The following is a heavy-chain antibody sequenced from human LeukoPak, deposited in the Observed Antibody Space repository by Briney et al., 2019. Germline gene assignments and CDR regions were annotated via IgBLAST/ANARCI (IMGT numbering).Heavy chain of an antibody. J-gene: IGHJ6*02. Sequence: TGGSLRLSCAASGFTFSNYDMHWVRQATGKVLEWVSAFHTAGDTHYSGSVKGRFATSRENAKNSFYLQMNNLRAGDTAVYYCARGSCSSSSCYERLNGLDVWGQGTPVTVSS. D-gene: IGHD2-2*01. CDR1: GFTFSNYD. V-gene: IGHV3-13*01. CDR3: ARGSCSSSSCYERLNGLDV. CDR2: FHTAGDT.